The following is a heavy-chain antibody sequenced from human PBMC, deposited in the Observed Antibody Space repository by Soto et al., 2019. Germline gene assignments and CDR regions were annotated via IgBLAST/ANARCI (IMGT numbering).Heavy chain of an antibody. CDR1: GFTFSSYG. Sequence: PGGSLRLSCAASGFTFSSYGMHWVRQAPGKGLEWVAVISYDGSNKYYADSVKGRFTISRDNSKNTLYLQMNSLRAEDTAVYYCAKDGGYSYALYNWFDPWGQGTLVTVSS. V-gene: IGHV3-30*18. D-gene: IGHD5-18*01. CDR3: AKDGGYSYALYNWFDP. J-gene: IGHJ5*02. CDR2: ISYDGSNK.